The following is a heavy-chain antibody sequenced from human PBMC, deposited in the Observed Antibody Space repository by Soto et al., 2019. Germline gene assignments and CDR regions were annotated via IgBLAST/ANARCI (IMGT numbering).Heavy chain of an antibody. Sequence: GASLKISCECSGYRFTSYWIGGVLQMPGQGLEWMGIIYPGDSDTRYSPSFQGQVTISADKSISTAYLQWSSLKASDTAMYYCARLKVAPTWFALRGQGTPVTGSS. CDR2: IYPGDSDT. V-gene: IGHV5-51*01. CDR1: GYRFTSYW. CDR3: ARLKVAPTWFAL. J-gene: IGHJ5*02. D-gene: IGHD5-12*01.